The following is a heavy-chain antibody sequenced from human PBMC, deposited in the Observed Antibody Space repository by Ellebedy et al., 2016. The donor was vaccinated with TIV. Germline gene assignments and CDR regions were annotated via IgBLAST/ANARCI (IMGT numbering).Heavy chain of an antibody. J-gene: IGHJ4*02. CDR2: ISYDGSNE. CDR1: GFTFSSYG. V-gene: IGHV3-30*03. Sequence: PGGSLRLSCAASGFTFSSYGMHWVRQAPGKGLEWVAIISYDGSNEVYADSVTGRFTISRDNSKNTLSLQLNSLRADDTAVYYCARGMTNHYFDYWGQGTLVTVSS. D-gene: IGHD4-11*01. CDR3: ARGMTNHYFDY.